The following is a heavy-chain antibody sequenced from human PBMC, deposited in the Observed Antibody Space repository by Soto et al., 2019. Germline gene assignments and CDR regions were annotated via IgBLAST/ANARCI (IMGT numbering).Heavy chain of an antibody. CDR1: GGTFSNYA. CDR2: IIPIFGSA. D-gene: IGHD5-12*01. J-gene: IGHJ5*02. V-gene: IGHV1-69*15. Sequence: QVQLVQSGAEVKKPGSSVKVSCTASGGTFSNYAITWVRQSPVQGLEWLGRIIPIFGSANFAQKFQGRVTLTADESTPTAYMELSRLRSDDTAVYYCAKDGGRDGYCGHWFDPWAQGTLVTVSS. CDR3: AKDGGRDGYCGHWFDP.